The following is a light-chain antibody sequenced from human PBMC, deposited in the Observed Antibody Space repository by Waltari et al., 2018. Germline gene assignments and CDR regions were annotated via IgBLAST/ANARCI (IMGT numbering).Light chain of an antibody. Sequence: IKMTQSPSSLSASVGHRVTITCQASQDISNYLNWYQQKPGKAPKLLIYDASNLETGVPSRFSGSGSGTDFTFTISSLQPEDIATYYCQQYDNLPFTFGPGTKVDIK. CDR1: QDISNY. CDR3: QQYDNLPFT. V-gene: IGKV1-33*01. J-gene: IGKJ3*01. CDR2: DAS.